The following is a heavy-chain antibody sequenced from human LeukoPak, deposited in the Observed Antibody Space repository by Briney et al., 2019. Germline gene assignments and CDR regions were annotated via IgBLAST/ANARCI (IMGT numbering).Heavy chain of an antibody. V-gene: IGHV1-18*01. CDR3: ARDPGPRSRNPPDY. J-gene: IGHJ4*02. Sequence: ASVTLSCTGFGYVFALCGYNWVRHPPGPGHELVGWISAYGGDSTNYAEKFQDRVTMTTDTSTSTAYIELRGLRSDDTAIYYCARDPGPRSRNPPDYWGQGTQVTVSS. CDR2: ISAYGGDST. CDR1: GYVFALCG. D-gene: IGHD1-14*01.